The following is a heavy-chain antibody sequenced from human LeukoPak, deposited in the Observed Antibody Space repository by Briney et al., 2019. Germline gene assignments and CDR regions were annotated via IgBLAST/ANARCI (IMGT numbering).Heavy chain of an antibody. D-gene: IGHD3-22*01. CDR2: IYYSGST. V-gene: IGHV4-59*08. CDR3: ARHYDSSGYDPPAEYFQH. J-gene: IGHJ1*01. CDR1: GGSIGSYY. Sequence: SETLSLTCTVSGGSIGSYYWSWIRQPPGKGLEWIGYIYYSGSTNYNPSLKSRVTISVDTSKNQFSLKLSSVTAADTAVYYCARHYDSSGYDPPAEYFQHWGQGTLVTVSS.